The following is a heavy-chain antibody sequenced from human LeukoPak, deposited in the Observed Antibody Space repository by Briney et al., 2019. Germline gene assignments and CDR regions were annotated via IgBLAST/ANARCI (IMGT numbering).Heavy chain of an antibody. J-gene: IGHJ6*02. CDR2: INPNSGGT. Sequence: ASVKVSCKASGYTFTVYYMHWVRQAPGQGLEWMGRINPNSGGTNYAQKFQGRVTMTRDTSISTGYMELSRLRSDDTAVYYCARGFGRQQLVLYYYYGMDVWGQGTTVTVSS. CDR1: GYTFTVYY. D-gene: IGHD6-13*01. CDR3: ARGFGRQQLVLYYYYGMDV. V-gene: IGHV1-2*06.